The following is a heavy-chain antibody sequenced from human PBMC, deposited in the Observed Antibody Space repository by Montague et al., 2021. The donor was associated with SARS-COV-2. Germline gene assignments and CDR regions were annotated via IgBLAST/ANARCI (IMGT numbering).Heavy chain of an antibody. CDR3: ATHYYNSDHVRSA. CDR1: GFTFSSYE. D-gene: IGHD3-10*01. Sequence: SLRLSCAASGFTFSSYEMNWVRQAPGKGLEWISKIINSGSSTYYADSVKGRFTISRDNAKNSLYLQMNSLRAEDTAVYYCATHYYNSDHVRSAWGQGTLVTVSS. J-gene: IGHJ5*02. V-gene: IGHV3-48*03. CDR2: IINSGSST.